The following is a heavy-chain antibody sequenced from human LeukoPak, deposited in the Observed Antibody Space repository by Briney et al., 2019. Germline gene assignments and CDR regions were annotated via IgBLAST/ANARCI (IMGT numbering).Heavy chain of an antibody. V-gene: IGHV3-66*02. CDR1: GFTFSNDY. J-gene: IGHJ5*02. Sequence: GGSLRLSCAASGFTFSNDYMAWVRQAPGRGLEWVSLIYGDGTTFYTDSVKGRFTISRDNFKNTLYLQMSSLRPEDTALYYCARDRAGAQPWVALGPWGQGTLVTVSS. CDR2: IYGDGTT. CDR3: ARDRAGAQPWVALGP. D-gene: IGHD3-10*01.